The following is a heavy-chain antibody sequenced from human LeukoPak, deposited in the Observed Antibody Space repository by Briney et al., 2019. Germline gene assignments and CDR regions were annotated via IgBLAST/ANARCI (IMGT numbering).Heavy chain of an antibody. CDR2: IKQEGSEK. Sequence: GGSLRLSCAASGFIFSSYWMSWVRQAPGKGLEWVANIKQEGSEKNYVDSVKGRFTISRDNAKNSLHLQMNSLRAEDTAVYYCARDGRYYDSSGYYGPNFDYWGQGTLVTVSS. CDR3: ARDGRYYDSSGYYGPNFDY. V-gene: IGHV3-7*01. J-gene: IGHJ4*02. CDR1: GFIFSSYW. D-gene: IGHD3-22*01.